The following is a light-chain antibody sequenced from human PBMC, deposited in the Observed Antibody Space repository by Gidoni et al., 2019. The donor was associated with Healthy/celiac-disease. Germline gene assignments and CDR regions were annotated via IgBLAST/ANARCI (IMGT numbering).Light chain of an antibody. CDR2: DVS. CDR1: SSDVGGYTY. CDR3: CSYAGTYAYV. Sequence: QSALTQTRSVSGSPGKSVTISCTGTSSDVGGYTYVSWYQLHPGTAPKLMIYDVSQRPSGVPDRFSGSKSGNTASLTISELQAEDEADYYCCSYAGTYAYVFGTGTKVTVL. V-gene: IGLV2-11*01. J-gene: IGLJ1*01.